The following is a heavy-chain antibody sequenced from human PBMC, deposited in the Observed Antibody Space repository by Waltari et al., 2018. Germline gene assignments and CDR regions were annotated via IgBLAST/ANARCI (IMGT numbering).Heavy chain of an antibody. CDR2: LSASGHVS. V-gene: IGHV3-23*01. CDR1: GFTFSDHA. Sequence: QLLESGGGLVQPGKSLRLSCVASGFTFSDHAMSWVRQRPGEGLEWVSSLSASGHVSYYTASVKGRFVISRDNSKNTLFLHLNAVTVGDTASFYCAKNATLGRARYFDLWGRGTLVTVSP. D-gene: IGHD2-2*01. CDR3: AKNATLGRARYFDL. J-gene: IGHJ2*01.